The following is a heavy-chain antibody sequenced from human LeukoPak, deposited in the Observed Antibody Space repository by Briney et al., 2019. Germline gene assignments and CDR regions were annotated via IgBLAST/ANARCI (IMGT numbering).Heavy chain of an antibody. J-gene: IGHJ4*02. CDR3: ARGTLKAAATDFDY. V-gene: IGHV3-20*04. Sequence: GSLRLSCAASGFTFDDYGMSWVRQAPGTGLEWVSGINWNGGSTGYADSVTGRFTISRDNAKNSLYLQMNSLRAEDTALYYCARGTLKAAATDFDYWGQGTLVTVSS. CDR2: INWNGGST. CDR1: GFTFDDYG. D-gene: IGHD6-13*01.